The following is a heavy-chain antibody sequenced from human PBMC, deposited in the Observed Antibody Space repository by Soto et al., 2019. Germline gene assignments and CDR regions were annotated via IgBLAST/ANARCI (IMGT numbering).Heavy chain of an antibody. D-gene: IGHD4-17*01. CDR3: TRGYGDYVRDY. CDR1: GFTFSGSA. V-gene: IGHV3-73*01. CDR2: IRSKANNYAT. Sequence: EVQLVESGGGLVQPGESLKLSCAVSGFTFSGSAMHWVRQASGKGLEWVGRIRSKANNYATAYAASVKGRFTISRDDSKNTAYLQMISLKSEDTAVDYCTRGYGDYVRDYWGQGTLVTVSS. J-gene: IGHJ4*02.